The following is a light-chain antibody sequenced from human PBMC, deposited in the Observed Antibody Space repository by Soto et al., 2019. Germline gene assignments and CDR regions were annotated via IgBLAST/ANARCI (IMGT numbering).Light chain of an antibody. CDR3: QQYKSYPLT. V-gene: IGKV1-5*03. CDR1: QDISSW. CDR2: KAS. J-gene: IGKJ4*01. Sequence: IRMTQSPSTLSASIGDRVTITCRASQDISSWMGWYQQKPGKAPRFLIYKASNLQGGVPSRCSGSGSGTEYTLTISSLQPDYFATYYCQQYKSYPLTFGGGTKLEIK.